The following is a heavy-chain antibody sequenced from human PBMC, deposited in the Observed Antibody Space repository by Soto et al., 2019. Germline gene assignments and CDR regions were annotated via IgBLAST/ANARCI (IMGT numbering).Heavy chain of an antibody. CDR2: IYYSGST. CDR1: GGSISSGGYY. CDR3: ERDKSGYGPATDFDI. V-gene: IGHV4-31*03. J-gene: IGHJ3*02. Sequence: SETLSLTCTVSGGSISSGGYYWSWIRQHPGKGLEWIGYIYYSGSTYYNPSLKSRVTISVDTSKNQLSLKLSSVTAADTAVYYCERDKSGYGPATDFDIWGQGTMVTVSS. D-gene: IGHD5-12*01.